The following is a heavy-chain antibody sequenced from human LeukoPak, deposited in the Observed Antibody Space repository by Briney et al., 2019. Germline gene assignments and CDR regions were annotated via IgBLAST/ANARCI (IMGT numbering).Heavy chain of an antibody. CDR2: INPNSGGT. D-gene: IGHD1-14*01. CDR1: GYTFTGYY. Sequence: ASVKVSCKASGYTFTGYYMHWVRQAPGQGLEWMGWINPNSGGTNYAQKFRGRVTMTRDTSISPAYMELSRLSSDDTAVYYCARGTASGLRSRKHWGEDPVVSVSS. CDR3: ARGTASGLRSRKH. V-gene: IGHV1-2*02. J-gene: IGHJ1*01.